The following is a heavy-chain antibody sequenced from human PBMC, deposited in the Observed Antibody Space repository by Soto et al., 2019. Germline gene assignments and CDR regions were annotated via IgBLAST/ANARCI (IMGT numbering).Heavy chain of an antibody. CDR1: GGSISSSSYY. CDR2: IYYSGST. CDR3: ARRSGWYYYYGMDV. Sequence: PSETLSLTCTVSGGSISSSSYYWGWIRQPPGKGLEWIGSIYYSGSTYYNPSLKSRVTISVDTSKNQFSLKLSSVTAADTAVYYCARRSGWYYYYGMDVWGQGTKVT. D-gene: IGHD6-19*01. V-gene: IGHV4-39*01. J-gene: IGHJ6*02.